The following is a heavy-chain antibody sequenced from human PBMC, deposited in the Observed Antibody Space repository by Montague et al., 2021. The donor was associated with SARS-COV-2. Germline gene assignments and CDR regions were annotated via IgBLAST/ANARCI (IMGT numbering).Heavy chain of an antibody. CDR3: ASLTWMELWLSGYYFDS. V-gene: IGHV4-34*12. Sequence: SETLSLTCAVYGGSFHIFSWGWIRQSPGKGLEWIGNIFHSGSTYYNPSLKSRVTVSVDTSKNHFSLKLNSVTAADTAIYYCASLTWMELWLSGYYFDSWGQGTLVTVSS. J-gene: IGHJ4*02. D-gene: IGHD5-18*01. CDR2: IFHSGST. CDR1: GGSFHIFS.